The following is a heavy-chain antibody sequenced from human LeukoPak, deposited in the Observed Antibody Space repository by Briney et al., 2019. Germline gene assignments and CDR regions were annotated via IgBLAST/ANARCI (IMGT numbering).Heavy chain of an antibody. CDR3: ARDSGYKKWGYYYYYYMDV. CDR2: IYYSRST. D-gene: IGHD5-18*01. Sequence: PSETLSLTCSVSGGSISSSVYFWGWVRQPPGKGLEWIGYIYYSRSTNYNPSLKSRVTISVDTSKNQFSLKLSSVTAADTAVYYCARDSGYKKWGYYYYYYMDVWGKGTTVTVSS. CDR1: GGSISSSVYF. V-gene: IGHV4-61*08. J-gene: IGHJ6*03.